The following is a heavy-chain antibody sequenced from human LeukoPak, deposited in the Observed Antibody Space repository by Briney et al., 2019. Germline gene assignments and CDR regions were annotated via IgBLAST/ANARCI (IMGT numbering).Heavy chain of an antibody. D-gene: IGHD4-11*01. V-gene: IGHV1-18*04. CDR1: GYTFTRHT. CDR2: ISAHNGNT. J-gene: IGHJ3*02. CDR3: ARVMTTVVTAHAFEI. Sequence: ASVKVSCKASGYTFTRHTISWVRQAPGQGLEWMGWISAHNGNTNYAQHLQGRVTMATDTSTNTAYLELRSLRSDDTAIYYCARVMTTVVTAHAFEIWGQGTMVTVSS.